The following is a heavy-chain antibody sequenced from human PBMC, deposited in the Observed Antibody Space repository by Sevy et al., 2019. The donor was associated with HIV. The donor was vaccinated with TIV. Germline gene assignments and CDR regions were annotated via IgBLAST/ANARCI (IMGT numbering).Heavy chain of an antibody. D-gene: IGHD2-15*01. CDR3: TKDIRMSFSGSPYYYYGMDA. V-gene: IGHV3-43*01. CDR1: GFTFDDYT. CDR2: INWDGTTT. J-gene: IGHJ6*02. Sequence: GGSLRLSCAASGFTFDDYTMHWVRQAPGKGLEWVSLINWDGTTTYYADSVKGRFTISRENSKNSLYLQMNSLTTADTGLYYCTKDIRMSFSGSPYYYYGMDAWGQGTTVTVSS.